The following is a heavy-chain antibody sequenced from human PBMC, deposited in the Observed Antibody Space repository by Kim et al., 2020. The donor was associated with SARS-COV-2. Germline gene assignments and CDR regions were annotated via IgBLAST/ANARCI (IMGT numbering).Heavy chain of an antibody. V-gene: IGHV3-23*01. CDR2: ISGSGGST. J-gene: IGHJ4*02. CDR1: GFTFSSYS. D-gene: IGHD6-6*01. Sequence: GGSLRLSCAASGFTFSSYSMSWVRQAPGKGLEWVSSISGSGGSTYFADSVKGRFTISRDNSKNTLYLQMSTLRAEDTAVYFCAKEPESSSSYRAHREWGQGTLVTVSS. CDR3: AKEPESSSSYRAHRE.